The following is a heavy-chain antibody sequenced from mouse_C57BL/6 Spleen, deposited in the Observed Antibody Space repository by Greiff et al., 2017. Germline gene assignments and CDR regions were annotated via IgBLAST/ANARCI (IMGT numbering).Heavy chain of an antibody. CDR3: ARWRSTPGFDY. J-gene: IGHJ2*01. Sequence: QVQLQQPGAELVRPGSSVKLSCKASGYTFPSYWMHWVKQRPIQGLEWIGNIDPSDSETPSNQKFKDKATLTVAKSSRPAHMQVSSLTSEDSAVYYCARWRSTPGFDYWGEGTTLTVAS. CDR1: GYTFPSYW. D-gene: IGHD2-1*01. V-gene: IGHV1-52*01. CDR2: IDPSDSET.